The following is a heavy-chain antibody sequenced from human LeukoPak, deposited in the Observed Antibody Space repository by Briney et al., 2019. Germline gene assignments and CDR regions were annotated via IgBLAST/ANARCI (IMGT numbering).Heavy chain of an antibody. CDR3: ARENCPRDYYDSSGCAFQH. D-gene: IGHD3-22*01. CDR1: GGTFSSYA. V-gene: IGHV1-69*04. Sequence: SVKVSCKASGGTFSSYAISLVRHAPGQGLEWMGRIIPILGIANYAQKFQGRVTITADKSTSTAYMELSSLRSEDTAVYYCARENCPRDYYDSSGCAFQHWGQGTLVTVSS. CDR2: IIPILGIA. J-gene: IGHJ1*01.